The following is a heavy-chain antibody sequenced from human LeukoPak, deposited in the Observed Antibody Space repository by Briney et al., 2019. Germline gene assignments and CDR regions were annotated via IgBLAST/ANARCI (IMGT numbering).Heavy chain of an antibody. V-gene: IGHV3-7*01. CDR1: GFTVSSNY. CDR2: IKQDGSEI. J-gene: IGHJ4*02. Sequence: GGSLRLSCAASGFTVSSNYMSWVRQAPGKGLECVDNIKQDGSEIDYVDSVKGRFTISRDTAKDSLYLQMNSLRAEDTGVYYCARDRGHSGYDLYDYRGQGTLVTVSS. D-gene: IGHD5-12*01. CDR3: ARDRGHSGYDLYDY.